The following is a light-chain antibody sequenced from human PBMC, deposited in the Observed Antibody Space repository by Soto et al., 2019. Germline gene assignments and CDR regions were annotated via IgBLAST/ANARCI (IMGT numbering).Light chain of an antibody. CDR3: SSYTGSSTYVV. J-gene: IGLJ2*01. Sequence: QSALTQPASVSGSPGQSITISCTGTSSDVGGYNYVSWYQQHPGKAPKLMIYDVSNRPSGVSNRFSGSKYANTASLTISGHQAEDEADYYCSSYTGSSTYVVFGGGTKLTVL. CDR1: SSDVGGYNY. CDR2: DVS. V-gene: IGLV2-14*01.